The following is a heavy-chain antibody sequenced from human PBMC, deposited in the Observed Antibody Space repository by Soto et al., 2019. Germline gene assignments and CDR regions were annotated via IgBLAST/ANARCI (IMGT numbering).Heavy chain of an antibody. CDR1: GFTFSSYG. CDR3: AKARIVGATKYYYGMDV. Sequence: QVQLVESGGGVVQPGRSLRLSCAASGFTFSSYGMHWVRQAPGKGLEWVAVISYDGSNKYYADSVKGRFTISRDNSKNTLYLQMNSLRAEDTAVYYCAKARIVGATKYYYGMDVWGQGTTVTVSS. J-gene: IGHJ6*02. CDR2: ISYDGSNK. D-gene: IGHD1-26*01. V-gene: IGHV3-30*18.